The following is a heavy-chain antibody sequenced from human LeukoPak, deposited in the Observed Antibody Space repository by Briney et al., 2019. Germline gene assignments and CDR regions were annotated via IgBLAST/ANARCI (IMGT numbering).Heavy chain of an antibody. CDR1: GFTFSSYS. CDR2: ISSSSYM. CDR3: ARDGSTRLGAFDI. V-gene: IGHV3-21*01. J-gene: IGHJ3*02. Sequence: GALLLSCAASGFTFSSYSMNWVRQAPGKGLEWVSSISSSSYMYYADSVKGRFTISRDNAKNSLYLQMNSLRAEDTAVYYCARDGSTRLGAFDIWGQGTMVTVSS. D-gene: IGHD2-2*01.